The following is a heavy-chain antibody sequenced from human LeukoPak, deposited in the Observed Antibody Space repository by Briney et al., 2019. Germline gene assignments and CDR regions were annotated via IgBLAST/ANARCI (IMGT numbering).Heavy chain of an antibody. CDR2: IYYSGGT. Sequence: TSETLSLTCTVSGGSISSYYWSWIRQPPGKGLECIGYIYYSGGTNYNPSLKSRVNISVDTYKNQLSLRMSSVTDEATAVYYCERAGRSGWIGHFDYWGQGTLVTVSS. J-gene: IGHJ4*02. CDR3: ERAGRSGWIGHFDY. V-gene: IGHV4-59*12. D-gene: IGHD6-19*01. CDR1: GGSISSYY.